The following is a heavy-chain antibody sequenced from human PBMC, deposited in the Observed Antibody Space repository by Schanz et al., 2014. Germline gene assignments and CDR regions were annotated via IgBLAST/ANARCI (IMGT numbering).Heavy chain of an antibody. J-gene: IGHJ5*02. CDR1: EYTFTRHY. V-gene: IGHV1-2*06. Sequence: QVQWVQSGADVKKPGTAVKVSCKASEYTFTRHYMHWVRQAPGQGLEWMGRISPSSGSTNYAQNFQGRVTMTKDTSINTVYMELSTLTSDDTAVYYCARESVSRTRLFDPWGQGTLVTVSS. D-gene: IGHD3-3*01. CDR2: ISPSSGST. CDR3: ARESVSRTRLFDP.